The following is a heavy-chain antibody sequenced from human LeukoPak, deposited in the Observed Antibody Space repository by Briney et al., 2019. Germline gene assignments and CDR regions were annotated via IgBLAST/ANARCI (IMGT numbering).Heavy chain of an antibody. Sequence: GASVKVSCKASGYTFTSYAMNWVRQAPGQGLEWIGWINTNTGNPTYAQGFTGRFVFSLDTSVSTAYLQISSLKAEDTAVYYCARDSPYYDSSGYHDYFDYWGQGTLVTVSS. D-gene: IGHD3-22*01. CDR2: INTNTGNP. V-gene: IGHV7-4-1*02. J-gene: IGHJ4*02. CDR3: ARDSPYYDSSGYHDYFDY. CDR1: GYTFTSYA.